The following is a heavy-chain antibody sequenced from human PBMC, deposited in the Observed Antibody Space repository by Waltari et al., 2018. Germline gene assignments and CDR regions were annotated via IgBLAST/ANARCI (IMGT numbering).Heavy chain of an antibody. J-gene: IGHJ3*02. CDR1: GFSLSGYS. Sequence: EVQLVESGGGLVQPGGSLRLSCAASGFSLSGYSMSWVRQTAGKGLGWLAVAGVDGTTMYYADSVKGRFTISRDIRENSVYLQMNSLRVEDTGLFYCARTWRENTFDIWGQGTMVTVSS. CDR3: ARTWRENTFDI. CDR2: AGVDGTTM. D-gene: IGHD2-2*02. V-gene: IGHV3-48*03.